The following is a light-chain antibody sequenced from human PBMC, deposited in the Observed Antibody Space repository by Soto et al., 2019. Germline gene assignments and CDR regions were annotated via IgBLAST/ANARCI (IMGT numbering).Light chain of an antibody. CDR2: DVS. V-gene: IGLV2-14*01. J-gene: IGLJ2*01. CDR3: SSYTRSSTLVV. CDR1: SSDVGGYNY. Sequence: QSALTQPASVSGSPGQSITISCTGTSSDVGGYNYVSWYQQHPGKAPKLMIYDVSNRPSGVSNRFPGSKSGNTASLTISGLQAEDEADYYCSSYTRSSTLVVFGGGTKLTVL.